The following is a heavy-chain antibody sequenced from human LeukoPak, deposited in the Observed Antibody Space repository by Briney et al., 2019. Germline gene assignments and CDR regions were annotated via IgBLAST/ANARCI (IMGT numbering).Heavy chain of an antibody. V-gene: IGHV4-30-2*01. CDR2: IYHSGST. D-gene: IGHD3-10*01. CDR3: ARGTTYYYGSGSYYWFDP. J-gene: IGHJ5*02. Sequence: SQTLSLTCAVSGGSISWGVYSWSWIRQPPGKGLEWIGYIYHSGSTYYNPSLKSRVTISVDRSKNQFSLKLSSVTAADTAVYYCARGTTYYYGSGSYYWFDPWGQGTLVTVSS. CDR1: GGSISWGVYS.